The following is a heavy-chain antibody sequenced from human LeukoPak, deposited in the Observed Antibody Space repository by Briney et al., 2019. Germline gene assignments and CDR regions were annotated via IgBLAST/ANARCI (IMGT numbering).Heavy chain of an antibody. D-gene: IGHD6-19*01. V-gene: IGHV1-69*04. J-gene: IGHJ4*02. CDR2: IIPILGIA. CDR3: ARSGYSSGWYDY. CDR1: GGTFSSYA. Sequence: EASVKVSCKASGGTFSSYAISWVRQAPGQGLEWMGRIIPILGIANYAQKFQGRVTIIADKSTSTAYMELSSLRSEDTAVYYCARSGYSSGWYDYWGQGTLVTVSS.